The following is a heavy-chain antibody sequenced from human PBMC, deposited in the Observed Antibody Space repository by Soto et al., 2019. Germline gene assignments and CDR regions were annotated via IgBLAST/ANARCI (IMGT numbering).Heavy chain of an antibody. J-gene: IGHJ5*02. V-gene: IGHV1-18*01. D-gene: IGHD3-10*01. CDR1: GYAFTSYG. CDR3: ARGVSGTWWFDP. CDR2: INPHNGNT. Sequence: QVQLVQSGAGVKKPGASVKVPCKDYGYAFTSYGIGWVRQSPGQGLEWMGWINPHNGNTLYAQKLQGRVTMTTDTSTSTADMELRSLRSDDTAVYYCARGVSGTWWFDPWGQGTMVTVSS.